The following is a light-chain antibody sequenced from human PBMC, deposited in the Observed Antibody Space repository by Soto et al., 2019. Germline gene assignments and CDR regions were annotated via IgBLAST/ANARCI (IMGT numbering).Light chain of an antibody. V-gene: IGKV3D-20*02. CDR3: QQRSNWPRT. Sequence: EFVLTQSPGTLSLSPGERATLSCRASQSVSRTYLAWYQQKPVQAPRLLIYGASNRATGIPDRFSGSGSGTDFTLTISRLEPEDFAVYHCQQRSNWPRTFGQGTKVDIK. CDR2: GAS. CDR1: QSVSRTY. J-gene: IGKJ1*01.